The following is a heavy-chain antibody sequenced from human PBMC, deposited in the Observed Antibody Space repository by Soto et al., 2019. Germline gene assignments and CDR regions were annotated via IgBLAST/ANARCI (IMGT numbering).Heavy chain of an antibody. CDR3: ASQYYSSGWYYFDY. CDR2: IYYSGST. Sequence: SETLSLTCTVSGGSISSSSYYWGWIRQPPGKGLEWIGSIYYSGSTYYNPSLKSRVTISVDTSKNQFSLKLSSVTAADTAVYYCASQYYSSGWYYFDYWGQGTRVTVSS. CDR1: GGSISSSSYY. V-gene: IGHV4-39*01. J-gene: IGHJ4*02. D-gene: IGHD6-19*01.